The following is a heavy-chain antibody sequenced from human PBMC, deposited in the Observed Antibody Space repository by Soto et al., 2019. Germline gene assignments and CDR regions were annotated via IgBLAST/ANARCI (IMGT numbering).Heavy chain of an antibody. CDR2: IGTAGDT. D-gene: IGHD5-18*01. CDR1: GFTFSNYD. J-gene: IGHJ4*02. V-gene: IGHV3-13*01. Sequence: GGSVRLSCAASGFTFSNYDMQWVRQATGKGLEWVSAIGTAGDTFYPGSVKGRFTISRENAKNSLYLQMNSLRAGDMAVYYCERVPKGQLWTFDYWGQGT. CDR3: ERVPKGQLWTFDY.